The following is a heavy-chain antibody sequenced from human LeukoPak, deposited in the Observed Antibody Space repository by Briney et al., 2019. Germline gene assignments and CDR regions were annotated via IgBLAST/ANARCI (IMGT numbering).Heavy chain of an antibody. J-gene: IGHJ6*02. V-gene: IGHV3-33*06. CDR2: IWYDGSNK. Sequence: GRSLRLSCAASGFTFSSYGIHWVRQAPGKGLEWVAVIWYDGSNKYYADSAKGRFTISRDNSKNTLYLQMNSLRAEDTAVYYCAKEGLEMATITSYYYYGMDVWGQGTTVTVSS. CDR3: AKEGLEMATITSYYYYGMDV. CDR1: GFTFSSYG. D-gene: IGHD5-24*01.